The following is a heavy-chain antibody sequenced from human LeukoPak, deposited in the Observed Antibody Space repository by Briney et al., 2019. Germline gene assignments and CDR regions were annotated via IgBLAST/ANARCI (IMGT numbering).Heavy chain of an antibody. Sequence: SETLSLTCTVSGGSISSYYWSWIRQPPGKGLEWIGYIYYSGSTNYNPSLKSRVTISVDTSKNQFSLKLSSVTAADTAVYYCARVTRLSSYFGEFPGGFDYWGQGTLVTVSS. V-gene: IGHV4-59*01. CDR3: ARVTRLSSYFGEFPGGFDY. CDR1: GGSISSYY. D-gene: IGHD3-10*01. J-gene: IGHJ4*02. CDR2: IYYSGST.